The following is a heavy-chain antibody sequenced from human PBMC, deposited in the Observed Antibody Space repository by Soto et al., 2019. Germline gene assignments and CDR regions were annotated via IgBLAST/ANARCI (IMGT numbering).Heavy chain of an antibody. V-gene: IGHV1-8*01. CDR1: GYTFTSYD. Sequence: ASVKVSCKASGYTFTSYDINWVRQATGQGLEWMGWMNPNSGNTGYAQKFQGRVTMTRNTSISTAYMELSSLRSEDTAVYYCAREGGSSSPGYYYYYTDVWGKGTTVTVSS. D-gene: IGHD6-6*01. CDR3: AREGGSSSPGYYYYYTDV. J-gene: IGHJ6*03. CDR2: MNPNSGNT.